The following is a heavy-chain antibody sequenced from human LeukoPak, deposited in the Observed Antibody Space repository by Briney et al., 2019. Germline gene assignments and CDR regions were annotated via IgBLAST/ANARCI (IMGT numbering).Heavy chain of an antibody. J-gene: IGHJ4*02. Sequence: PGGSLRLSCAASGFTVSSNYMSWVRQTPGKGLEWVSIIYSDGSTYYADSVKGRFTISRDSSKNTLYLQMNRLRAEDTAVYYCARVSMILGVAAFFDRWGQGTLVTVSA. V-gene: IGHV3-53*01. CDR3: ARVSMILGVAAFFDR. D-gene: IGHD3/OR15-3a*01. CDR1: GFTVSSNY. CDR2: IYSDGST.